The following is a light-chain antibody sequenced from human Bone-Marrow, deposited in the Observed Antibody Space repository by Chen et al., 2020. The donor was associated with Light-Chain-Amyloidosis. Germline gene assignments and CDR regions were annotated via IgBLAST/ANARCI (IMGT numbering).Light chain of an antibody. CDR2: VEDTGTY. CDR1: SGHTGHV. CDR3: ETGDSNSGG. J-gene: IGLJ3*02. V-gene: IGLV4-60*03. Sequence: QPVVTQSSAASASLGSSVKVTCTLSSGHTGHVIAWHQQQPGKAPRFLMRVEDTGTYKKGSGVPDRASRSPSGADRYLVLSDRLSEDEADYHCETGDSNSGGLGGGTKVNVL.